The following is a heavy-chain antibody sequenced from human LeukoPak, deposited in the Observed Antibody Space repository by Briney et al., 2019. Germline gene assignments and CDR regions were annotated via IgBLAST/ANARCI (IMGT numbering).Heavy chain of an antibody. D-gene: IGHD3-3*01. CDR3: AREYDFWSGDIDY. J-gene: IGHJ4*02. Sequence: GGSLRLSCAASGFTFSSYGMHWGRQAPGKGLEWVAVIWYDGSNKYYADSVKGRFTISRDNSKNTLYLQMNSLRAEDTAVYYCAREYDFWSGDIDYWGQGTLVTVSS. CDR2: IWYDGSNK. CDR1: GFTFSSYG. V-gene: IGHV3-33*01.